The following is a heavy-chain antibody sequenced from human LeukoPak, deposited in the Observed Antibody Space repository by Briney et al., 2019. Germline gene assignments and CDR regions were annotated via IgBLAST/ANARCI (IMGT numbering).Heavy chain of an antibody. CDR3: AREISSSTSFDY. V-gene: IGHV3-21*01. CDR2: ISSGSTYI. CDR1: GFSFSSYS. D-gene: IGHD2-2*01. J-gene: IGHJ4*02. Sequence: GGSLRLSCAASGFSFSSYSMTWVRQAPGKGLEWVSSISSGSTYIYYADSVKGRFTISRDNAENSLYPQVSTLRAEDTAVYYCAREISSSTSFDYWGQGTLVTVSS.